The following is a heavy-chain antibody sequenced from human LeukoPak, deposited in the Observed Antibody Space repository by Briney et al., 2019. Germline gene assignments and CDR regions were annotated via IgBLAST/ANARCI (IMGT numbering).Heavy chain of an antibody. CDR3: ARDLGGGYGLDY. CDR2: IYYSGST. CDR1: GASVSSGGYY. V-gene: IGHV4-61*08. D-gene: IGHD5-12*01. J-gene: IGHJ4*02. Sequence: SETLPLTCTVSGASVSSGGYYWSWIRQPPGKGLEWIGYIYYSGSTNYNPSLKSRVTISVDTSKNQFSLKLSSVTAADTAVYYCARDLGGGYGLDYWGQGTLVTVSS.